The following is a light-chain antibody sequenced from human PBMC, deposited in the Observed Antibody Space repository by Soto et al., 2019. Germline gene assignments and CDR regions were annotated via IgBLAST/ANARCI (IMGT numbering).Light chain of an antibody. J-gene: IGKJ4*01. CDR2: AAS. CDR3: QHLHTFPLT. CDR1: QGIRSH. Sequence: DIPLSQSPSFLFAYVGDRVNITCRASQGIRSHVAWYQQKPGEDPMLLIYAASTLQSGVPSRFSGSGSGTDFTLTISSLHPEDYATYYCQHLHTFPLTFGGGTTVEIK. V-gene: IGKV1-9*01.